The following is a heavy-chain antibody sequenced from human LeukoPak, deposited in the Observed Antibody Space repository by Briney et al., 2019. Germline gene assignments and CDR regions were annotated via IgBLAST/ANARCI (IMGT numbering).Heavy chain of an antibody. J-gene: IGHJ4*02. D-gene: IGHD3-10*01. CDR3: ARDRGIDFDY. Sequence: GGSLRLSCAASGFTFSSYAMSWVRQAPGKGLEWVSSISSSSSYIYYADSVKGRFTISRDNAKNSLYLQMNSLRAEDTAVYYCARDRGIDFDYWGQGTLVTVSS. CDR2: ISSSSSYI. CDR1: GFTFSSYA. V-gene: IGHV3-21*01.